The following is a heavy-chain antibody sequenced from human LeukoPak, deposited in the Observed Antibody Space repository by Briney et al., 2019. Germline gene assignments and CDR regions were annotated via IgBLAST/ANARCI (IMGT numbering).Heavy chain of an antibody. J-gene: IGHJ4*02. CDR2: IGGSGGST. D-gene: IGHD3-3*01. V-gene: IGHV3-23*01. CDR3: AKDHTDYEFWSGRRVLDH. Sequence: PGGSLRLSCAASGFTFSSYAMSWVRQAPGKGLEWFSAIGGSGGSTYYADSVKGRFTISRDNSKNTLYLQMNSLRAEDQAVYCFAKDHTDYEFWSGRRVLDHGCQGTLVTVS. CDR1: GFTFSSYA.